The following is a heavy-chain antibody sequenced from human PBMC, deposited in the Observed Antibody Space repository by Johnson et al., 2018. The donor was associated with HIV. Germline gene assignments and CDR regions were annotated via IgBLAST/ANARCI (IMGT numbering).Heavy chain of an antibody. D-gene: IGHD4-23*01. J-gene: IGHJ3*02. CDR2: IWYDGSAK. Sequence: QVQLVESGGGVVKPGRSLRLSCAASGFTFSSYGMHWVRQAPGKGLEWVAVIWYDGSAKFYADSVKGRFPISRDNAKNSLSLQMNSLRAEDTAVYYCARDRPLFGNPRAFDIWGQGTMVTVSS. CDR1: GFTFSSYG. CDR3: ARDRPLFGNPRAFDI. V-gene: IGHV3-33*01.